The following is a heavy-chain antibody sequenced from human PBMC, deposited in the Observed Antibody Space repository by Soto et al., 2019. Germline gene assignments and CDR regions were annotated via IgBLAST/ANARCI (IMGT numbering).Heavy chain of an antibody. CDR3: ARVDGTY. Sequence: ASVKVSCKASGFSFNTYAMHWVRQAPGQRLEWMGWINAGNGNTKYSQKFQGRVTITRDTSASTAYMELNSLRSEDTAVYYCARVDGTYWGQGTLVTVSS. CDR2: INAGNGNT. D-gene: IGHD1-26*01. CDR1: GFSFNTYA. J-gene: IGHJ4*02. V-gene: IGHV1-3*01.